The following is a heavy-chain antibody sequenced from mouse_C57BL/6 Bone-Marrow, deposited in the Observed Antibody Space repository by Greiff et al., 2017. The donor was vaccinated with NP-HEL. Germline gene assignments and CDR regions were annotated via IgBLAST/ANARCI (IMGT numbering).Heavy chain of an antibody. V-gene: IGHV3-1*01. CDR1: GYSITSGYD. CDR3: ARETTIVSHWYFDV. D-gene: IGHD2-5*01. J-gene: IGHJ1*03. Sequence: EVKLQESGPGMVKPSQSLSLTCTVTGYSITSGYDWHWIRHFPGNKLEWMGYISYSGSPNYNPSLKSRISITHDTSKNHFFLKLNAVTTEDTATYYCARETTIVSHWYFDVWGTGTTVTVSS. CDR2: ISYSGSP.